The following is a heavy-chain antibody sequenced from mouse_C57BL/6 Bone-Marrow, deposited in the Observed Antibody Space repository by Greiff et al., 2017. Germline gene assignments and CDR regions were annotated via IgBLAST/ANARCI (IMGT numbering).Heavy chain of an antibody. V-gene: IGHV1-55*01. D-gene: IGHD3-3*01. J-gene: IGHJ4*01. CDR2: IYPGSGST. Sequence: VQLQQPGAELVKPGASVKMSCKASGYTFTSYWITWVKQRPGQGLEWIGDIYPGSGSTHYNEKFKSKATLTVDTSSSTTYMQLSILTSADAAVYDCDRGTAFYAMDYGGQGTSVTVSS. CDR1: GYTFTSYW. CDR3: DRGTAFYAMDY.